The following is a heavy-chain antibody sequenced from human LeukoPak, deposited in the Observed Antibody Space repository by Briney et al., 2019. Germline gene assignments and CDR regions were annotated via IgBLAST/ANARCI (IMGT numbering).Heavy chain of an antibody. CDR2: IRKKGDNYPT. Sequence: PGGSLRLSCAASGFSFRDHSMDWVRHAPGKGLEWVGRIRKKGDNYPTEYAASVQGRFTISRDDSNNSLYLQMDSLKAEDTAVYYCARVRYRNWVVDYWCQGILVTVSS. CDR3: ARVRYRNWVVDY. D-gene: IGHD1-1*01. CDR1: GFSFRDHS. J-gene: IGHJ4*02. V-gene: IGHV3-72*01.